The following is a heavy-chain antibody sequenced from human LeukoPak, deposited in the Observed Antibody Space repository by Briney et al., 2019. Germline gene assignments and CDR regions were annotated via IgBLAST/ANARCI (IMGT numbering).Heavy chain of an antibody. J-gene: IGHJ4*02. Sequence: GGSLRLSCAASGFTFSSYAMSWVRQAPGKGLEWVAVISYDGSNKYYADSVKGRFTISRDNSKNTLYLQMNSLRAEDTAVYYCARDRTYSSGWYGPFDYWGQGTLVTVSS. D-gene: IGHD6-19*01. V-gene: IGHV3-30-3*01. CDR1: GFTFSSYA. CDR3: ARDRTYSSGWYGPFDY. CDR2: ISYDGSNK.